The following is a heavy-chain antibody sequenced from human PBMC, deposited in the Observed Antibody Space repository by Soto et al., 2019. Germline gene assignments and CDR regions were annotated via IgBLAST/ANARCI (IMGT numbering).Heavy chain of an antibody. CDR1: GFTFSSYA. CDR2: ISGSGGST. Sequence: PGGSLRLSCAASGFTFSSYAMSWFRQAPGKGLEWVSAISGSGGSTYYADSVKGRFTISRDNSKNTLYLQMNSLRAEDTAVYYCAKDRRRGDYYYYGMDVWGQGPLVTVS. D-gene: IGHD3-10*01. V-gene: IGHV3-23*01. CDR3: AKDRRRGDYYYYGMDV. J-gene: IGHJ6*02.